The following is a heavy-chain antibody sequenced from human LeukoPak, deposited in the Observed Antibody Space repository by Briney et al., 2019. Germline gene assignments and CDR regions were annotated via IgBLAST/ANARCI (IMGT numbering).Heavy chain of an antibody. Sequence: GASVKVSCKASGYTFTSYGISWVRQAPGQGLEWMGIINPSGGSTNYAQKFQGRVTMTRDMSTSTVYMELSSLRSEDTAVYYCARVRTEGVVVAADYDAFDIWGQGTMVTVSS. CDR3: ARVRTEGVVVAADYDAFDI. V-gene: IGHV1-46*01. CDR1: GYTFTSYG. CDR2: INPSGGST. D-gene: IGHD2-15*01. J-gene: IGHJ3*02.